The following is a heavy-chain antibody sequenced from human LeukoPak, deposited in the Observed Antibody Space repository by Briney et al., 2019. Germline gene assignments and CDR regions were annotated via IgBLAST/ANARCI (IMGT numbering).Heavy chain of an antibody. CDR1: GFTFSSYG. D-gene: IGHD5-18*01. Sequence: GGSLRLSCAASGFTFSSYGMHWVRQAPAKGLEGVAFIRYDGSNKYYADSVKGRFTISRDNSKNTLYLQMNSLRAEDTAVYYCAKAPNVYSYGYYFDYWGQGTLVTVSS. V-gene: IGHV3-30*02. CDR3: AKAPNVYSYGYYFDY. CDR2: IRYDGSNK. J-gene: IGHJ4*02.